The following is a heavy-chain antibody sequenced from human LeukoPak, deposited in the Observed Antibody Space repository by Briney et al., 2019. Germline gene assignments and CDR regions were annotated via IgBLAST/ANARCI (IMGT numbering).Heavy chain of an antibody. D-gene: IGHD4-17*01. V-gene: IGHV3-48*01. J-gene: IGHJ4*02. Sequence: PGGSLRLSCAASGFTFSSYSMNWVRQAPGKGLEWVSYISSSSSTIYYADSVKGRLTISRDNAKNSLYLQMNSLRAEDTAVYYCASEGYGDYGDYWGQGTLVTVSS. CDR2: ISSSSSTI. CDR1: GFTFSSYS. CDR3: ASEGYGDYGDY.